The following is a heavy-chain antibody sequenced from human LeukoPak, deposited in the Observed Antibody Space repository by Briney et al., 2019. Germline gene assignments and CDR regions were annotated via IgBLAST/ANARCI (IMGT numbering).Heavy chain of an antibody. J-gene: IGHJ4*02. Sequence: ASVKVSCKASGYTFTSYGISWVRQAPGQGLEWMARISAYNGSTNYAQILQGRVTMTTDTSTSTAYMELRSLRSVDTAVYYCARGPSHGVPVLFAIDYGDYGIDYWGQGTLVTVSS. D-gene: IGHD4-17*01. V-gene: IGHV1-18*01. CDR1: GYTFTSYG. CDR3: ARGPSHGVPVLFAIDYGDYGIDY. CDR2: ISAYNGST.